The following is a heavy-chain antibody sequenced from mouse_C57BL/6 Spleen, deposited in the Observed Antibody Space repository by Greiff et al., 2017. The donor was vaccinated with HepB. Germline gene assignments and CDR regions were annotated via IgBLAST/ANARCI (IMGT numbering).Heavy chain of an antibody. V-gene: IGHV5-6*01. J-gene: IGHJ1*03. CDR1: GFTFSSYG. CDR2: ISSGGSYT. Sequence: EVQLVESGGDLVKPGGSLKLSCAASGFTFSSYGMSWVRQTPDKRLAWVATISSGGSYTYYPDSVKGRFTISRDNAKNTLYLQMSSLKSEDTAMYYCARQTSTTGSRRDWYFDVWGTGTTVTVSS. CDR3: ARQTSTTGSRRDWYFDV. D-gene: IGHD1-1*01.